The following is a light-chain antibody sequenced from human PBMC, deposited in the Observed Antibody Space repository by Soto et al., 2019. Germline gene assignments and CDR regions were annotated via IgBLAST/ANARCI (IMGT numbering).Light chain of an antibody. CDR2: DAS. CDR1: QSVSSY. J-gene: IGKJ4*01. Sequence: EIVLTQSPATLSLSPGERATLSCRASQSVSSYLAWYQQKPGQAPRLLIYDASNRATGIPARFSGSGSGTDFTLTVSSLEAEDFAIYYCQQRSNWPPVTFGGGTQVEIK. CDR3: QQRSNWPPVT. V-gene: IGKV3-11*01.